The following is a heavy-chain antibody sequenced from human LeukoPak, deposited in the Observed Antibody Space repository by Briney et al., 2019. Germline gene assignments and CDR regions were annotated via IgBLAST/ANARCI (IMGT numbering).Heavy chain of an antibody. CDR1: GYTFTSYA. CDR2: INAGNGNT. CDR3: ARDRRGAAGRWSPPMDV. D-gene: IGHD6-25*01. V-gene: IGHV1-3*01. J-gene: IGHJ6*02. Sequence: ASVKVSCKASGYTFTSYAMHWVRQAPGQRLEWMGWINAGNGNTKYSQKFQGRVTMTTDTSTSTAYMELRSLRSDDTAVYYCARDRRGAAGRWSPPMDVWGQGTTVTVSS.